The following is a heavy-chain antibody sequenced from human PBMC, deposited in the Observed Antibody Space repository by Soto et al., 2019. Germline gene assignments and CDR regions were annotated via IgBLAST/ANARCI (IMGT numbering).Heavy chain of an antibody. V-gene: IGHV4-31*03. Sequence: PSETLSLTCSVSGGSISSGGFYWSWIRQHPGKGLEWIGNIYDSGNTYYNPSLKSRVSISVDTSKNQFSLNLTSVTAADTAVYYCARSITMFRGVRFYFDYWGQGTLVTVSS. CDR3: ARSITMFRGVRFYFDY. D-gene: IGHD3-10*01. J-gene: IGHJ4*02. CDR2: IYDSGNT. CDR1: GGSISSGGFY.